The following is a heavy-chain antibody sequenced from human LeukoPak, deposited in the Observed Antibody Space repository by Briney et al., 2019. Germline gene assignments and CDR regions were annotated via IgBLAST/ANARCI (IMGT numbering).Heavy chain of an antibody. CDR1: GGSISSSSYY. V-gene: IGHV4-39*07. J-gene: IGHJ5*02. Sequence: SETLSLTCTVSGGSISSSSYYWGWIRQPPGKGLEWIGSIYYSGSTYYNPSLKSRVTISVDTPKNQFSLKLSSVTAADTAVYYCARVGTGTTTWFDPWGQGTLVTVSS. CDR3: ARVGTGTTTWFDP. CDR2: IYYSGST. D-gene: IGHD1/OR15-1a*01.